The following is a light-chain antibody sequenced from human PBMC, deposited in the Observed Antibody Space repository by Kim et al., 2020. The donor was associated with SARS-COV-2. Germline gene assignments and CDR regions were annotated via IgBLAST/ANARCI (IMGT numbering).Light chain of an antibody. Sequence: SAYIGDRVTFTCRASQSSNSWLAGYQQKPGKAPNLLIYEASKLESGVPSRFSGSGSGTEFTLTISSLQPDDFATYYCQQYHTGATFGQGTKVDIK. V-gene: IGKV1-5*03. CDR2: EAS. CDR3: QQYHTGAT. J-gene: IGKJ1*01. CDR1: QSSNSW.